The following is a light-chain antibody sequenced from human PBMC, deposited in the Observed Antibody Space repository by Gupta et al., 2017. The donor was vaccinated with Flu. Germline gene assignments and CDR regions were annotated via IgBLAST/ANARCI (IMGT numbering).Light chain of an antibody. CDR3: QVWDSSSGRV. Sequence: TPPPPLSAAPGPPARITCGGNNIAGKSVHWYLQKSGQAPVLVVHDDDNRPPGVPHRFSGSKSGNTATLTLSSVEDGDEDDYYCQVWDSSSGRVFGGGTKLTVL. J-gene: IGLJ3*02. CDR2: DDD. V-gene: IGLV3-21*02. CDR1: NIAGKS.